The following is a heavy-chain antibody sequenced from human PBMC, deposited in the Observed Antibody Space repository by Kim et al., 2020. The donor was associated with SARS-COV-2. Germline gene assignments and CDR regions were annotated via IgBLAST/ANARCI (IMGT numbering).Heavy chain of an antibody. CDR1: GFTFSSYA. CDR3: AKDSWELAAALLTFDY. J-gene: IGHJ4*02. D-gene: IGHD1-26*01. V-gene: IGHV3-23*01. CDR2: ISGSGGST. Sequence: GGSLRLSCAASGFTFSSYAMSWVRQAPGKGLEWVSAISGSGGSTYYADSVKGRFTISRDNSKNTLYLQMNSLRAEDTAVYYCAKDSWELAAALLTFDYWGQGTLVTVSS.